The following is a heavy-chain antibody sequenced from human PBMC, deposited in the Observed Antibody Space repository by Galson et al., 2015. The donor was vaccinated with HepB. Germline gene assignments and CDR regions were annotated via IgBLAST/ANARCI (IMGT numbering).Heavy chain of an antibody. D-gene: IGHD3-9*01. J-gene: IGHJ4*02. Sequence: SVKVSCKASGYTFTTYGVTWVRQAPGQGLEWMGWISTSNGNTNYAQKLQGRVTMTTDTPASTAYMELRSLRSDDTAVYYCARATLLRSFDYFDYWGQGTLVTVSS. CDR3: ARATLLRSFDYFDY. V-gene: IGHV1-18*01. CDR1: GYTFTTYG. CDR2: ISTSNGNT.